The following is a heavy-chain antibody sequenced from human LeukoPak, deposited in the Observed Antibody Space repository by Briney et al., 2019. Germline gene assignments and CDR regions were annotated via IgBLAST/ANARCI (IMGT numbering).Heavy chain of an antibody. V-gene: IGHV3-48*04. J-gene: IGHJ4*02. D-gene: IGHD3-10*01. CDR2: IGSRSNTI. Sequence: GGSLRLSCAASGFPFSSYSMNWVRQAPGKGLEWVSYIGSRSNTIYYADSVKGRFTISRDNAKNSLYLQMNSPRAEDTAVYYCARDHYYGSGIDYWGQGTLVTVSS. CDR3: ARDHYYGSGIDY. CDR1: GFPFSSYS.